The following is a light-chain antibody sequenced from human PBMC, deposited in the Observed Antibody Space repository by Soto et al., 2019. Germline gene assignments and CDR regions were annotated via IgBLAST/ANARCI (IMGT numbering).Light chain of an antibody. Sequence: ETVLTQSPGTLSLSPGERATLSCRASQSGTSNYLAWYQQKPGQAPRLLIFGTSGRATGIPDRFSGSGSGTDFTLTISRLEPEDVAVYYCQLYGPSLTWPFGQGTKVDIK. CDR1: QSGTSNY. J-gene: IGKJ1*01. CDR2: GTS. V-gene: IGKV3-20*01. CDR3: QLYGPSLTWP.